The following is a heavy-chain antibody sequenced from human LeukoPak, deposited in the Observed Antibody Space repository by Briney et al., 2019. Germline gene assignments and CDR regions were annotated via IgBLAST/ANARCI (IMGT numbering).Heavy chain of an antibody. CDR3: ARGGYYGGSGTYGFFDY. V-gene: IGHV7-4-1*02. J-gene: IGHJ4*02. Sequence: GASVTVSCKASGYTFISYAMNWVRQAPGQGLEWMGWINAETGNPTYAQGFTGQFVFSVDTSVNTAYLQISSLRTEDTAVYYCARGGYYGGSGTYGFFDYWGQGSLVTVSS. CDR1: GYTFISYA. CDR2: INAETGNP. D-gene: IGHD3-10*01.